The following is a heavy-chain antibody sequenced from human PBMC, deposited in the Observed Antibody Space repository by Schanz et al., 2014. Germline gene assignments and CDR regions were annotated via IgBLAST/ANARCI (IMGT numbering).Heavy chain of an antibody. J-gene: IGHJ4*02. D-gene: IGHD1-1*01. CDR2: VPFDGSQK. V-gene: IGHV3-30*04. CDR3: ARDRRNADLDY. Sequence: QVQLVESGGGVVQPGRSLRLSCAASGFTFSSYALHWVRQAPGKGLEWVAFVPFDGSQKFHADSVKGRFTISRDNSKNTLYLQLNSLRAEDTAVCYCARDRRNADLDYWGQGTLVTVSS. CDR1: GFTFSSYA.